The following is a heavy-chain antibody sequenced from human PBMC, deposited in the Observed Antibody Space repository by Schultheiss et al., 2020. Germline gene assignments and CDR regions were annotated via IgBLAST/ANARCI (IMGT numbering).Heavy chain of an antibody. Sequence: SQTLSLTCAVYGGSFSGYYWSWIRQPPGKGLEWIGYIYYSGSTNYNPSLKSRVTISVDTSKNQVSLKLTSVTAADTAVYYCARHAGGYNNYAYYGVDVWGQGTTVTVSS. V-gene: IGHV4-59*08. CDR1: GGSFSGYY. D-gene: IGHD5-24*01. CDR3: ARHAGGYNNYAYYGVDV. J-gene: IGHJ6*02. CDR2: IYYSGST.